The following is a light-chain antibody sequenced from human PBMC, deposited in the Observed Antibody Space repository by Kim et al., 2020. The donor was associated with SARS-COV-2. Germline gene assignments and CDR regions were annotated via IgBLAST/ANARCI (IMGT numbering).Light chain of an antibody. Sequence: DIQMTQSPSSLSASVGDRVTITCQASQDISHNLNWYQQKPGKAPKLLIYDASNLAAGVPSRFSGSGSGTDFTFSISSLQPEDIATYYCQQSENLPLTFGQGTKLEI. CDR2: DAS. CDR3: QQSENLPLT. V-gene: IGKV1-33*01. J-gene: IGKJ2*01. CDR1: QDISHN.